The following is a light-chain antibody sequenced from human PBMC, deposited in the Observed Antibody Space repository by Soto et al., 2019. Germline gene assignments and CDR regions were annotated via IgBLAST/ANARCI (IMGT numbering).Light chain of an antibody. J-gene: IGLJ2*01. V-gene: IGLV3-1*01. CDR1: KLGDKY. CDR3: XAWDSSIVV. CDR2: QNS. Sequence: SYELTQPPSVSVSPGQTASITCSGDKLGDKYACWYQQKPGQSPVLVIYQNSKRPSGIPERFSGSYSGNTATLTISGTQAXXXXXXXXXAWDSSIVVFGGGTKLTV.